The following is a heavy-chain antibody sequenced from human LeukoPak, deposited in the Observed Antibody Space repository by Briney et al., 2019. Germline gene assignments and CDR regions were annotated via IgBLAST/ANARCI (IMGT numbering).Heavy chain of an antibody. V-gene: IGHV3-33*01. Sequence: PGGSLRLSCAASGFTFSSYGMHWVRQAPGKGLEWVAVIWYDGSNKYYADSVKGRFTISRDNSKNTLYLQMNSLRAEDTAVYYCARDPRDYRDYALDYWGQGTLVTVSS. CDR1: GFTFSSYG. D-gene: IGHD4-17*01. CDR2: IWYDGSNK. J-gene: IGHJ4*02. CDR3: ARDPRDYRDYALDY.